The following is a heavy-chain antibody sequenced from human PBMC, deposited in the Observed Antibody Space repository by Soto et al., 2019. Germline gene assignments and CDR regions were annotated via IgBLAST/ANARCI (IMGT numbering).Heavy chain of an antibody. V-gene: IGHV1-69*12. CDR3: AREVAADGTFREDVFDI. CDR2: IIPIFTTT. J-gene: IGHJ3*02. CDR1: GGTFSNHA. Sequence: QVHLVQSGAEVKKPGSSVKVSCKAPGGTFSNHAINWVRQAPGQGLEWMGRIIPIFTTTNYAQKFQGRVTITADASTITAYLELSSLKHDDTALYYCAREVAADGTFREDVFDILGQGTLVTVSS. D-gene: IGHD6-13*01.